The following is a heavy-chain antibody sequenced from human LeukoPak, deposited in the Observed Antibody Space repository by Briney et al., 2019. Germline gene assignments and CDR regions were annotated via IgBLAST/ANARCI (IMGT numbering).Heavy chain of an antibody. CDR2: IYYSGST. V-gene: IGHV4-39*07. D-gene: IGHD5-24*01. CDR1: GGSISSSSYY. J-gene: IGHJ4*02. CDR3: AEGVDGYNAYFDY. Sequence: SETLSLTCTVSGGSISSSSYYWGWIRQPPGKGLEWIGSIYYSGSTNYNPSLKSRVTISVDTSKNQFSLKLSSVTAADTAVYYCAEGVDGYNAYFDYWGQGTLVTVSS.